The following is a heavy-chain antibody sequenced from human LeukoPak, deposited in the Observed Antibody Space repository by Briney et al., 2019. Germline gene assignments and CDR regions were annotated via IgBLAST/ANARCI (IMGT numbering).Heavy chain of an antibody. CDR2: IIPILGIA. Sequence: SVKVSCKASGGTFSSYAISWVRQAPGRGLEWMGRIIPILGIANYAQKFQGRVTITADKSTSTAYMELSSLRSEDTAVYYCAREFWNGWASMGYYFDYWGQGTLVTVSS. D-gene: IGHD1-1*01. CDR3: AREFWNGWASMGYYFDY. CDR1: GGTFSSYA. J-gene: IGHJ4*02. V-gene: IGHV1-69*04.